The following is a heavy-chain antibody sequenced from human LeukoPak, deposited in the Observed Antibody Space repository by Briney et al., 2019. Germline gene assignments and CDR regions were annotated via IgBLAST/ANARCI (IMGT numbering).Heavy chain of an antibody. D-gene: IGHD4-11*01. CDR3: ARAVSAFDI. Sequence: SETPSLPCAVYGGSFSGYYWSWLRQPPGKGLEWIGEINHSGSTNYNPSLKGRVTISVDTSKNQFSLKLSSVTAADTAVYYCARAVSAFDIWGQGTMVTVSS. J-gene: IGHJ3*02. CDR2: INHSGST. CDR1: GGSFSGYY. V-gene: IGHV4-34*01.